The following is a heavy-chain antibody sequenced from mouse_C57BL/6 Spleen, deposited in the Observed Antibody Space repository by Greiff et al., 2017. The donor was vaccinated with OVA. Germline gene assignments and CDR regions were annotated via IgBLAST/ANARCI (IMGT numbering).Heavy chain of an antibody. CDR3: ARHGSSYPFAY. J-gene: IGHJ3*01. Sequence: EVKVVESGGGLVKPGGSLKLSCAASGFTFSDYGMHWVRQAPEKGLEWVAYISSGSSTIYYADTVKGRFTISRDNAKNTLFLQMSSLRSEDTAMYYCARHGSSYPFAYWGQGTLVTVSA. CDR2: ISSGSSTI. V-gene: IGHV5-17*01. D-gene: IGHD1-1*01. CDR1: GFTFSDYG.